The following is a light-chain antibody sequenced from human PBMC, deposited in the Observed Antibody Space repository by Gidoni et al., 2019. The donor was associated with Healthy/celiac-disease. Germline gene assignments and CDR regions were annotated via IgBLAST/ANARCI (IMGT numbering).Light chain of an antibody. CDR1: QGVSSY. Sequence: EIVLTQSPATLSLSPGERATLSCRASQGVSSYLAWYQQKPGQAPRLLIYDASNRATGIPARFSGSGSGTDFTLTISSLEPEDFAVYYCQQRSNWPPVTFXGXTKVEIK. CDR2: DAS. J-gene: IGKJ4*01. CDR3: QQRSNWPPVT. V-gene: IGKV3-11*01.